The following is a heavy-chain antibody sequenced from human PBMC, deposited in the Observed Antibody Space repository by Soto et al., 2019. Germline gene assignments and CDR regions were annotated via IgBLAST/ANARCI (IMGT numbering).Heavy chain of an antibody. J-gene: IGHJ6*02. CDR2: INPNSGGT. CDR3: ARYTPLGTRLYYYYGMDV. Sequence: ASVKVSCKASGYTFTGYYMHWVRQAPGQGLEWMGWINPNSGGTNYAQKFQGRVTMTRDTSISTAYMELSRLRSDDTAVYYCARYTPLGTRLYYYYGMDVRGQAPTVTVSS. D-gene: IGHD2-2*02. V-gene: IGHV1-2*02. CDR1: GYTFTGYY.